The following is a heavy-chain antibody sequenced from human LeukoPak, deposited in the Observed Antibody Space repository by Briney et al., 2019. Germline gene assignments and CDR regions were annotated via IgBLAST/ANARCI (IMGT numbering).Heavy chain of an antibody. CDR2: INAGNGNT. CDR3: ARNRVVAATPRRNWFDP. J-gene: IGHJ5*02. CDR1: GYTFTSYA. Sequence: ASVKVSCKASGYTFTSYAMHWVRQAPGQRLEWMGWINAGNGNTKYSQKFQGRVTITRDTSASTAYMELSSPRSEDTAVYYCARNRVVAATPRRNWFDPWGQGTLVTVSS. V-gene: IGHV1-3*01. D-gene: IGHD2-15*01.